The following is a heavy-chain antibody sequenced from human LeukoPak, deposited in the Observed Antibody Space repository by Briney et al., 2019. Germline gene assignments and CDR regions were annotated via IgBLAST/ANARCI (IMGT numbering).Heavy chain of an antibody. D-gene: IGHD5-24*01. CDR2: IYYSWST. J-gene: IGHJ3*02. CDR1: GGSLSSYY. CDR3: ARGRWLQADAFDI. Sequence: PSETLSLTCTVSGGSLSSYYWSWIRQPPGKGLEWIGYIYYSWSTNYNPSLKSRVTISVDTSKNQFSLKLSSVTAADTAVHYCARGRWLQADAFDIWGQGTMVTVSS. V-gene: IGHV4-59*01.